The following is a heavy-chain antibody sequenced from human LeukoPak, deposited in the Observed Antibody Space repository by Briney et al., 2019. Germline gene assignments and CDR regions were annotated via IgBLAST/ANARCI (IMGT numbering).Heavy chain of an antibody. CDR2: IHYTGDT. CDR3: ARYTRIPDY. D-gene: IGHD2-15*01. CDR1: GASITGYY. J-gene: IGHJ4*02. V-gene: IGHV4-59*01. Sequence: SETLSLTCTVSGASITGYYWTWIRQPPGKGLECVGYIHYTGDTNYNPSLKSRVTMSLDTSKSQFSLKLTSVTAADTAIYYCARYTRIPDYWGRGTLVTVTS.